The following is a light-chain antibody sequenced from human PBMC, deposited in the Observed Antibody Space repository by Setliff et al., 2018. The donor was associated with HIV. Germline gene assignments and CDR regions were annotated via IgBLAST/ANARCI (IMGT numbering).Light chain of an antibody. CDR3: CSYADSYTSLYV. Sequence: QSALTQPRSVSGSPGQSVTISCTGTSSNVGANNYVSWYQHHPGKAPKLIIFDADKRPSGVPDRFSGSKSGNTASLTISGLRAEDEADYYCCSYADSYTSLYVFGTGTKVTVL. J-gene: IGLJ1*01. CDR2: DAD. CDR1: SSNVGANNY. V-gene: IGLV2-11*01.